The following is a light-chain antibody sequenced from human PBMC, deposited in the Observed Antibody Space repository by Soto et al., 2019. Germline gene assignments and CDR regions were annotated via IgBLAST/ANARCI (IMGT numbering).Light chain of an antibody. CDR3: QKYNNGPPAT. Sequence: DIQMAQSPSSLSASVGDRVTITCRASQHINNYLAWYQQRPGKAPKLLIYAASTLQSGVPSRFSGGGSGTDFTLTISSLQPEDVATYSCQKYNNGPPATFGPGTKV. CDR1: QHINNY. V-gene: IGKV1-27*01. CDR2: AAS. J-gene: IGKJ3*01.